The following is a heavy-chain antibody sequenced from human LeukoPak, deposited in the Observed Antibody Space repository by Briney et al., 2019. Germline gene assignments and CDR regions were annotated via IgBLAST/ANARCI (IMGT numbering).Heavy chain of an antibody. CDR3: ARRAGAYSHPYDY. CDR2: ISSSSSTI. J-gene: IGHJ4*02. CDR1: GFTFSSYR. V-gene: IGHV3-48*01. Sequence: GGSLRLSCAASGFTFSSYRMNWVRQAPGKGLEWVSYISSSSSTIYYADSVKGRFTISRDNAKNSLYLQMNSLRAEDTAVYYCARRAGAYSHPYDYWGQGTLVTVSS. D-gene: IGHD4/OR15-4a*01.